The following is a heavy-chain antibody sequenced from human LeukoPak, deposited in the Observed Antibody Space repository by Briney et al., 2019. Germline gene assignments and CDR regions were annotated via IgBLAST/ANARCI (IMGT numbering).Heavy chain of an antibody. CDR3: AKTFKDVWGSYRCFGDY. Sequence: PGGSLRLSCAASGFTFSSYAMSWVRQAPGKGLEWVSAISGSGGSTYYADSVKGRFTISRDNSKNTLYLQMNSLRAEDTAVYYCAKTFKDVWGSYRCFGDYWGQGTLVTVSS. V-gene: IGHV3-23*01. CDR1: GFTFSSYA. CDR2: ISGSGGST. D-gene: IGHD3-16*02. J-gene: IGHJ4*02.